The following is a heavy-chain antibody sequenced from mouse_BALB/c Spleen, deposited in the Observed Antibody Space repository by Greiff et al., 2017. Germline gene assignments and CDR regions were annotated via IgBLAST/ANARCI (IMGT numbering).Heavy chain of an antibody. V-gene: IGHV1-4*02. CDR2: INPSSGYT. CDR1: GYTFTSYT. CDR3: TRQGGSYAMDY. Sequence: QVQLKESAAELARPGASVKMSCKASGYTFTSYTMHWVKQRPGQGLEWIGYINPSSGYTEYNQKFKSKATLTVDTSSSTAYMQLSSLTSEDSAVYYCTRQGGSYAMDYWGQGTSVTVSS. D-gene: IGHD3-1*01. J-gene: IGHJ4*01.